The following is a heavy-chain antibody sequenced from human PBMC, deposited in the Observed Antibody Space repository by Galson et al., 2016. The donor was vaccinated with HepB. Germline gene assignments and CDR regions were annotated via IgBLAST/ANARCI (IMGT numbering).Heavy chain of an antibody. CDR3: AKGVPPSLYGDYVDY. V-gene: IGHV3-23*01. CDR2: ISGTGATT. D-gene: IGHD4-17*01. J-gene: IGHJ4*02. Sequence: SLRLSCAASGFTFSSYAMSWVRQAPGKGLEWVSAISGTGATTYHADPVKGRFSVSRDNSKNTLYLQMTSLRAEDTAVYYCAKGVPPSLYGDYVDYWGQGTLVTVSS. CDR1: GFTFSSYA.